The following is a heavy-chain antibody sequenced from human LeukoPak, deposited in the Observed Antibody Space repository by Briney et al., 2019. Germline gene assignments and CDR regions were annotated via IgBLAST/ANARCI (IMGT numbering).Heavy chain of an antibody. CDR1: GGSFSGYY. V-gene: IGHV4-34*01. J-gene: IGHJ4*02. D-gene: IGHD6-6*01. Sequence: PSETLSLTCAVYGGSFSGYYWSWLRQPPGKGLEWIGEINHSGSTNYNPSLKSRVTISVDTSKNQFSLKLSSVTAADTAVYYCAGGRIDMAARRGRAGFDYWGQGTLVTVSS. CDR2: INHSGST. CDR3: AGGRIDMAARRGRAGFDY.